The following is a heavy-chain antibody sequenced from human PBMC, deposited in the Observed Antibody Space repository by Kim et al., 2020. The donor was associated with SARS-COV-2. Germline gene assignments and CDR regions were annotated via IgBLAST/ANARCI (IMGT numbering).Heavy chain of an antibody. CDR2: INAGNGNA. J-gene: IGHJ6*02. CDR1: GYTFASNT. V-gene: IGHV1-3*01. Sequence: ASVKVSCKASGYTFASNTVHWVRQAPGQRLEWMGWINAGNGNAKYSQKFQGRVTITRDTSASTAYMELSSLRSEDTAVYYCARGAGSRGVDVWGQGTTVTVSS. CDR3: ARGAGSRGVDV. D-gene: IGHD3-10*01.